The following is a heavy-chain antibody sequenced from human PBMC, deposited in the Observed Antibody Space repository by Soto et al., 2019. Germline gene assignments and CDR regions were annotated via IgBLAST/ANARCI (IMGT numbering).Heavy chain of an antibody. CDR1: GCSISSGRYY. CDR3: ATVGHNKNAFDM. J-gene: IGHJ3*02. Sequence: PSETLSLTCTVSGCSISSGRYYWSWIRQHPGEGLEWIGYIYYRGSTYYNPSLNSRLTISVDTSKNQFSLKLSSVTAADTAFYSCATVGHNKNAFDMWGQGTMVTVSS. CDR2: IYYRGST. V-gene: IGHV4-31*03.